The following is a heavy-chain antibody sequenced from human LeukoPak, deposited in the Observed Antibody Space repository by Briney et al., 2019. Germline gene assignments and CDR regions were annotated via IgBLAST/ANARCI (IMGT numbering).Heavy chain of an antibody. D-gene: IGHD6-13*01. J-gene: IGHJ4*02. CDR3: AKDGHSSSWYRRGDY. V-gene: IGHV3-30*02. CDR2: IRYDGSNK. CDR1: GFTFSSYG. Sequence: GGSLRLSCAASGFTFSSYGMHWVRQAPGKGLEWVAFIRYDGSNKYYADSVKGRFTISRDNSKNTLYLQMNSLRAEDTAVYYCAKDGHSSSWYRRGDYWGQGTLVTVSS.